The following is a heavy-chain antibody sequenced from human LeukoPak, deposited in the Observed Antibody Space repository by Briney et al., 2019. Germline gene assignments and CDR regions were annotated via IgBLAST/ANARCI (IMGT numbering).Heavy chain of an antibody. V-gene: IGHV3-30*02. J-gene: IGHJ6*03. Sequence: AGGSLRLSCAASGFTFSSYGMHWVRQAPGKGLEWVAFIRYDGSNKYYADSVKGRFTISRDNSKNTLYLQMNSLRAEDTAVYYCAKRSYSSSSGTRYMDVWGKGTTVTVSS. CDR1: GFTFSSYG. CDR2: IRYDGSNK. D-gene: IGHD6-6*01. CDR3: AKRSYSSSSGTRYMDV.